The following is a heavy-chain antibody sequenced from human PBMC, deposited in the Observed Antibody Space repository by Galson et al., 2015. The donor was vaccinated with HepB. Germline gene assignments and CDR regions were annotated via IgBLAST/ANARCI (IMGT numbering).Heavy chain of an antibody. V-gene: IGHV1-18*01. J-gene: IGHJ6*03. Sequence: SVKASCKASGYTSTSYGISWVRQAPGQGLEWMGWISAHNGNTNYAQKFQGRVTMTTDTSTKTAYMELRSLRSDDTAIYYCAWGSSKLESLGGYLYYYMDVWGKGTTVTVSS. CDR2: ISAHNGNT. CDR3: AWGSSKLESLGGYLYYYMDV. CDR1: GYTSTSYG. D-gene: IGHD3-16*01.